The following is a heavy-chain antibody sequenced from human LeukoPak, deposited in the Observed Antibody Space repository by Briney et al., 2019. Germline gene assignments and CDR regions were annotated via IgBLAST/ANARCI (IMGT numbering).Heavy chain of an antibody. V-gene: IGHV3-48*03. CDR3: ARTRDGPFAY. D-gene: IGHD5-24*01. CDR2: ISNSGSSI. Sequence: GGSLRLSCAASGFTFSSYEMNWVRQAPGKGLEWLSHISNSGSSIQYADSVKGRFTISRDNAKNSLYLQMNSLRVEDTAVYYCARTRDGPFAYWGQGTLVPVCS. J-gene: IGHJ4*02. CDR1: GFTFSSYE.